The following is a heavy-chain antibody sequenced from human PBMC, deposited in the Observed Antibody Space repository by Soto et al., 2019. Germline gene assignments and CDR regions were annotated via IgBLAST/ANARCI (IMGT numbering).Heavy chain of an antibody. V-gene: IGHV4-30-4*01. Sequence: PSETLSLTCTVSGGSISSGDYYWSWIRQPPGKGLEWIGYIYYSGSTYYNPSLKSRVTISVDTSKNQFPLMLSSVTAADTAVYYCARLYYDFWSGTPNGFDPWGQGTLVTFSS. CDR2: IYYSGST. D-gene: IGHD3-3*01. CDR1: GGSISSGDYY. CDR3: ARLYYDFWSGTPNGFDP. J-gene: IGHJ5*02.